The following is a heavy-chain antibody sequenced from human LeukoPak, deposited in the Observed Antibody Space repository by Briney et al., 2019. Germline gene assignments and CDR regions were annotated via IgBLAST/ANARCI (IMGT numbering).Heavy chain of an antibody. CDR3: AGEADTSDSRDHYGMDV. Sequence: GASVKVSCKASEYTLTDHYVHWVRQAPGQGLEWMGRINPKSADTTYTQKFQGRVTMTRDTAINLVYMELSRLTSDDTAAYYCAGEADTSDSRDHYGMDVWGQGTTVTVTS. D-gene: IGHD6-19*01. V-gene: IGHV1-2*06. CDR1: EYTLTDHY. CDR2: INPKSADT. J-gene: IGHJ6*02.